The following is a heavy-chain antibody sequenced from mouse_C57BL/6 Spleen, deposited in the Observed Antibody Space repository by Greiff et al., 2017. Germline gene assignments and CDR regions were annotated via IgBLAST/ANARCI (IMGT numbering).Heavy chain of an antibody. CDR1: GFSLSTFGMG. CDR3: ARMTVVAPYCAMDY. J-gene: IGHJ4*01. CDR2: IWWDDDK. D-gene: IGHD1-1*01. Sequence: VTLIESGPGILQPSQTLSLTCSFSGFSLSTFGMGVGRLSPPSGLGLEWLAHIWWDDDKYYNPALKSRGIITTNTTKNQVVLKNANVDTADTTTNYCARMTVVAPYCAMDYWGQGTSVTVSS. V-gene: IGHV8-8*01.